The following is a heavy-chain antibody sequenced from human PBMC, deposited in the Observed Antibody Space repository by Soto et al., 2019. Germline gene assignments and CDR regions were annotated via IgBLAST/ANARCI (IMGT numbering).Heavy chain of an antibody. CDR1: GGSISSSNW. CDR2: IYHSGST. J-gene: IGHJ5*02. V-gene: IGHV4-4*02. CDR3: ARGVVMAAAAHGNWFDP. Sequence: QVQLQESGPGLVKPSGTLSLTCAVSGGSISSSNWWSWVRQPPGKGLEWIGEIYHSGSTNYNPSLKSRVTISVDTSKNQFSLKLSSVTAADTAVYYCARGVVMAAAAHGNWFDPWGQGTLVTVSS. D-gene: IGHD6-13*01.